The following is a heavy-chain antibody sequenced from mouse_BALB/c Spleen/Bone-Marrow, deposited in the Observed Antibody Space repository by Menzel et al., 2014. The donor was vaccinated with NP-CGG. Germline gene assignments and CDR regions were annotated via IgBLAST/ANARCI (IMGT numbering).Heavy chain of an antibody. D-gene: IGHD1-1*01. CDR1: GFNIKDTY. CDR2: IDPANGNT. V-gene: IGHV14-3*02. J-gene: IGHJ3*01. CDR3: ARRGDIYYGSSAWFAY. Sequence: EVKVVESGAELVKPGASVKLSCTASGFNIKDTYLHWVKQRPEQGLEWIGRIDPANGNTEYDPKFQGKATITADTSSNTAYLQLSSLTSEDTAVYYCARRGDIYYGSSAWFAYWGQGTLVTVSA.